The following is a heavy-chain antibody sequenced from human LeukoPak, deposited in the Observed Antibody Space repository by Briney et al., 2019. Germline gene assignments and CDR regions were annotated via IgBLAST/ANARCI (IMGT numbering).Heavy chain of an antibody. CDR1: GGSISGYY. CDR2: IYYSGST. V-gene: IGHV4-59*01. J-gene: IGHJ6*03. CDR3: ARVTTVTTYHYYMDV. Sequence: SETLSLTCTVSGGSISGYYWSWIRQPPGKGLECIGYIYYSGSTNYIPSLRSRVDISVDTSRNQFSLKVISVTAADTAVYYCARVTTVTTYHYYMDVWGKGTTVTVSS. D-gene: IGHD4-11*01.